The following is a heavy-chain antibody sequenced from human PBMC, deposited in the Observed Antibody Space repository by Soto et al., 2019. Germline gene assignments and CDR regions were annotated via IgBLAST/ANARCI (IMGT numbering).Heavy chain of an antibody. Sequence: GGSLRLSCAASGFTFSSYAMSWVRQAPGKGLEWVSAISGSGDKTYYADSVKGRFTISRDNSKNTLYLQMNSLRAEDAAVYYCAKDGKIAAAGTWVKYFDYWGQGTLVTVSS. CDR3: AKDGKIAAAGTWVKYFDY. CDR2: ISGSGDKT. J-gene: IGHJ4*02. D-gene: IGHD6-13*01. V-gene: IGHV3-23*01. CDR1: GFTFSSYA.